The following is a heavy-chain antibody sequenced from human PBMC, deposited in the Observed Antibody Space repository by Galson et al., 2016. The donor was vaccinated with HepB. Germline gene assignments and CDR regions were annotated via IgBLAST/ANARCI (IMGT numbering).Heavy chain of an antibody. V-gene: IGHV4-34*01. Sequence: ETLSLTCAVYGGSFSGYYCNWIRQPPGKGLEWIGEINLSGRTNYNPSLKSRVTISVDTSKSQFSLKLNSVTAADTAVYYCARDRRQGYSYGYATDCHYYGMDVWGQGTTVTVSS. D-gene: IGHD5-18*01. CDR3: ARDRRQGYSYGYATDCHYYGMDV. CDR2: INLSGRT. J-gene: IGHJ6*02. CDR1: GGSFSGYY.